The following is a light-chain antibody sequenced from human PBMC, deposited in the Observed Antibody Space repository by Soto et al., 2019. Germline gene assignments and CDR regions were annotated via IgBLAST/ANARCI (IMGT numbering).Light chain of an antibody. J-gene: IGKJ4*01. Sequence: EIVLTQSPGSLSLSPGESATLSCRSSQSVGRNYLGWFQHKPGQAPRLLIYNAFTRATGVSDRFSGSGSGTDFTLTVSRLEPEDFAVYYCHQYAYAPPTFGGGTKVEIK. CDR2: NAF. CDR1: QSVGRNY. V-gene: IGKV3-20*01. CDR3: HQYAYAPPT.